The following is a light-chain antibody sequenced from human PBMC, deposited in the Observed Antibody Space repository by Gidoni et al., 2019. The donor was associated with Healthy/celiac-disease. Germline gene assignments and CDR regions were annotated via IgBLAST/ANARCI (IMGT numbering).Light chain of an antibody. J-gene: IGKJ1*01. CDR2: GAS. V-gene: IGKV3-20*01. Sequence: EIVLTLSPGTLSLSPGERATLSCRASMSVSSSYLAWYQQKPGQAPRLLINGASSRATGIPDRISGSGSGTDFTLTISRLEPEDVAVYYCQQYGSSPWTFXQXTKVEIK. CDR1: MSVSSSY. CDR3: QQYGSSPWT.